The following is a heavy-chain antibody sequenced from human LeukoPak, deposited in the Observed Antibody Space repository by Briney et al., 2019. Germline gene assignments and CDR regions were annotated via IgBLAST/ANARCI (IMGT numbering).Heavy chain of an antibody. V-gene: IGHV4-59*01. Sequence: SETLSLTCTVSGFSISSYYWSWVRQPPGKGLEWIGYIYYSGSTNYNPSLKSRVTISVVTTKNQFPLQLSSVLAADTAVDYCATNLAKFGYFDLWGRGTLVTVSS. CDR3: ATNLAKFGYFDL. J-gene: IGHJ2*01. D-gene: IGHD3-3*02. CDR2: IYYSGST. CDR1: GFSISSYY.